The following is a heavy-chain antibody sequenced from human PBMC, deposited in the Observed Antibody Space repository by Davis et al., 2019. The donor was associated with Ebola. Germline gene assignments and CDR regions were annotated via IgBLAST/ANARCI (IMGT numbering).Heavy chain of an antibody. CDR2: IRSKANSYAT. D-gene: IGHD6-19*01. Sequence: GGSLRLSCVASGFTFSGSAMHWVRQASGKGLEWVGRIRSKANSYATAYAASVKGRFTISRDDSKNTAYLQMNSLKTEDTAVYYCTMSAGIFDYWGQGTLVTVSS. CDR3: TMSAGIFDY. CDR1: GFTFSGSA. J-gene: IGHJ4*02. V-gene: IGHV3-73*01.